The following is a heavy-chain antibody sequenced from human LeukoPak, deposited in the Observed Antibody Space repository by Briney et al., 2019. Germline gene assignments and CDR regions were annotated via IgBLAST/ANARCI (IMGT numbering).Heavy chain of an antibody. V-gene: IGHV4-34*01. CDR1: GGSFSGYY. J-gene: IGHJ4*02. CDR3: ARGELAARHFDY. D-gene: IGHD1-26*01. Sequence: SETLSLTCAVYGGSFSGYYWSWIRQPPGKGLEWIGEINHSGSTNYNPSLKSRVTISVDTSKNQFSLKLSSVAAADTAVYYCARGELAARHFDYWGQGTLVTVSS. CDR2: INHSGST.